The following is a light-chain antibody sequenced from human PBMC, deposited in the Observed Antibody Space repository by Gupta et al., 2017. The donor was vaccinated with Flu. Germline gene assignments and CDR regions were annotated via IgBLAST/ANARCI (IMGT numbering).Light chain of an antibody. V-gene: IGKV3-15*01. J-gene: IGKJ2*01. CDR1: QSVSSS. Sequence: EIEMTQSPATLSVSPGERAILSCRASQSVSSSLAWYQQKPGQAPRLLIYGASTRATDIPARFSGSGSGTDFALTISSLQSEDFAVYYCQHYNNWPYTFGQGTKVEIK. CDR3: QHYNNWPYT. CDR2: GAS.